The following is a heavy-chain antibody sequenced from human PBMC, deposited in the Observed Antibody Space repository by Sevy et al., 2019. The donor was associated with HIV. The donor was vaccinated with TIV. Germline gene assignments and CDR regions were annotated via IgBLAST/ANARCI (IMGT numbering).Heavy chain of an antibody. V-gene: IGHV3-23*01. Sequence: GGSLRLSCAASGFTFSSYAMSWVRQAPGKGLEWVSAISGSGGSTYYADSVKGRFTISRYNSENTLYLQMNSLRAEDTAVYYCAKHGSSSWYNYYYMDVWGKGTTVVVSS. CDR3: AKHGSSSWYNYYYMDV. J-gene: IGHJ6*03. D-gene: IGHD6-13*01. CDR2: ISGSGGST. CDR1: GFTFSSYA.